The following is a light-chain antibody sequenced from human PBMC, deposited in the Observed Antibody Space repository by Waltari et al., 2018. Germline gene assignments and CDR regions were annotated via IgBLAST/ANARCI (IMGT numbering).Light chain of an antibody. J-gene: IGLJ2*01. CDR2: CNR. Sequence: QSVLTQPPSVSGAPGQRVTISCTGSSSNIGAGYDVHWYQQLPGTAPKLLIYCNRQRPSGVPGRFSGSKSGTSASLAITGLQAEDEADYYCQSYDSSLSAVVFGGGTKLTVL. CDR3: QSYDSSLSAVV. V-gene: IGLV1-40*01. CDR1: SSNIGAGYD.